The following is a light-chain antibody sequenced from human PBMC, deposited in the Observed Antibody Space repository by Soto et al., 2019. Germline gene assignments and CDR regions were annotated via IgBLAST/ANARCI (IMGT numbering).Light chain of an antibody. CDR2: GAS. Sequence: PGERVTLSCRASQSVSSSYLTWYQQKTGQAPRLLIYGASTRATSIPARFSGSGSGTDLTLTISSLQPEDFAVYYCQQDYNLLSWTFGQGTKVEIK. V-gene: IGKV3D-7*01. CDR1: QSVSSSY. J-gene: IGKJ1*01. CDR3: QQDYNLLSWT.